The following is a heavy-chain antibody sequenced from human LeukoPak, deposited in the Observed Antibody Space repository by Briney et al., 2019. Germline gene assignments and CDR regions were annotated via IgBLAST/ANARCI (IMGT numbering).Heavy chain of an antibody. CDR2: IWYDGSHK. J-gene: IGHJ4*02. CDR3: AKSARDGYSHAY. V-gene: IGHV3-33*06. Sequence: GGSLRLSCAASGFTFSSHGMHWVRQAPGKGLEWVAVIWYDGSHKYYVDSVKGRFTISRDNSKNTLYLQMNSLRADDTAVYYCAKSARDGYSHAYWGQGTLVTVLS. D-gene: IGHD5-18*01. CDR1: GFTFSSHG.